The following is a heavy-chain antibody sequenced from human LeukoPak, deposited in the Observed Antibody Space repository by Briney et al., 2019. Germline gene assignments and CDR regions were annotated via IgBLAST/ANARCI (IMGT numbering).Heavy chain of an antibody. J-gene: IGHJ4*02. CDR2: IYSGGST. V-gene: IGHV3-53*01. CDR3: ARESSYSSGWYYFAY. D-gene: IGHD6-19*01. Sequence: HPGGSLRLSCAVSGFTVSSNYMSWVRQAPGKGLEWVSVIYSGGSTYYADSVKGRFTISRDNSKNTPYLQMNSLRAEDTAVYYCARESSYSSGWYYFAYWGQGTLVTVSS. CDR1: GFTVSSNY.